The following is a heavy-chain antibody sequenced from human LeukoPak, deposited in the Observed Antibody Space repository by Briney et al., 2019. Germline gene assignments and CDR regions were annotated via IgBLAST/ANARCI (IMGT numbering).Heavy chain of an antibody. CDR2: IYYSGNT. J-gene: IGHJ5*01. CDR1: GDSISSGDCN. Sequence: PSETLSLTCTVSGDSISSGDCNWSWIRQHPGKGLEWMAYIYYSGNTYYNSSLQSRVTISIDTSQNQFSLKLSSVTAADTAVYYCARGGPTRYSHSFDSWGQGTLVTVSS. D-gene: IGHD1-1*01. V-gene: IGHV4-31*03. CDR3: ARGGPTRYSHSFDS.